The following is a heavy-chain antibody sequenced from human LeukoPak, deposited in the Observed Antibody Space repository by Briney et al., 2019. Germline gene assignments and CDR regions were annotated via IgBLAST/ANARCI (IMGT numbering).Heavy chain of an antibody. CDR3: AREEYGVLDV. CDR1: GFTVGSNY. V-gene: IGHV3-53*01. J-gene: IGHJ6*02. D-gene: IGHD4-17*01. CDR2: STSGDNTDYTDAT. Sequence: GGSLRLSCAASGFTVGSNYMSWVRQAPGKGLEWVSTVSTSGDNTDYTDATYYADPVKGRFTISTDSSKNTVYLQMNSLRAKDTAVYYCAREEYGVLDVWGQGTSVTVSS.